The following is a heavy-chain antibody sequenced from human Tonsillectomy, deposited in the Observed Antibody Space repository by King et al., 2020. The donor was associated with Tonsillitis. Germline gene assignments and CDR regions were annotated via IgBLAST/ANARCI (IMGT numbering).Heavy chain of an antibody. CDR2: IYYSGST. CDR1: GGSLSNYY. V-gene: IGHV4-59*01. D-gene: IGHD6-13*01. CDR3: AKAGSSSWYLLY. J-gene: IGHJ4*02. Sequence: VQLQESGPGLVKPSETLSLTCTVSGGSLSNYYWSWIRQPPGKGLEWSGYIYYSGSTNYNPSLRRRGTMSVDTSKNQFSLKLSSVTAADTAVYYCAKAGSSSWYLLYWGQGTLVTVSS.